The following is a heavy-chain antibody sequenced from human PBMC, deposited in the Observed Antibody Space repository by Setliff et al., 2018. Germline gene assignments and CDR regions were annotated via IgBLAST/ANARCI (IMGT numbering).Heavy chain of an antibody. D-gene: IGHD2-15*01. CDR3: AISTLSICSGGSCPNAFDV. Sequence: ASVKVSCKASAHIFKSYGISWARQAPGQGLEWVGWISSYNDVTSYALRFQGRVTLTTDTSTSAAYMELRTLRSDDTAVYYCAISTLSICSGGSCPNAFDVWGQGTMVTVSS. CDR1: AHIFKSYG. V-gene: IGHV1-18*01. CDR2: ISSYNDVT. J-gene: IGHJ3*01.